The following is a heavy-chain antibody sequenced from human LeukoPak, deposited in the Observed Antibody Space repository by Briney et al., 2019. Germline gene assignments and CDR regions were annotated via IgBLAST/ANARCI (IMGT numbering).Heavy chain of an antibody. CDR1: GGSISSGDYY. Sequence: PSETLSLTCTVSGGSISSGDYYWSWIRQPPGKGLEWIGYIYYSGSTYCNPSLKSRVTISVDTSKNQFSLKLSSVTAADTAVYYCARESKYYYDSSGYYYEVSVGMDVWGQGTTVTVSS. D-gene: IGHD3-22*01. CDR2: IYYSGST. CDR3: ARESKYYYDSSGYYYEVSVGMDV. J-gene: IGHJ6*02. V-gene: IGHV4-30-4*01.